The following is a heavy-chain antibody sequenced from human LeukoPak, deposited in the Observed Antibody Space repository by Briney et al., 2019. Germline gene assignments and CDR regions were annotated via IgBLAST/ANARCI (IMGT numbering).Heavy chain of an antibody. D-gene: IGHD3-22*01. CDR1: GGTFSSYA. CDR2: IIPIFGTA. V-gene: IGHV1-69*13. CDR3: ARDDWDSSGYYYYYGMDV. J-gene: IGHJ6*02. Sequence: GASVKVSCKASGGTFSSYAISWVRQAPGQGLEWMGGIIPIFGTANYAQKFQGRVTITADESTSTAYMELSSLRSEDTAVYYCARDDWDSSGYYYYYGMDVWGQGTTVTVSS.